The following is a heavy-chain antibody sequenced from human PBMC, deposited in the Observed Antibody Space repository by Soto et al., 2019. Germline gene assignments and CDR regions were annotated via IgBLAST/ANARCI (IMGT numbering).Heavy chain of an antibody. D-gene: IGHD2-21*02. V-gene: IGHV1-46*01. CDR2: INPSGGST. CDR3: ARDGGYCGGDCFYYYYGMDV. J-gene: IGHJ6*02. Sequence: GASVKVSCKASGYTFTSYYMHWVRQAPGQGLEWMGIINPSGGSTSYAQKFQGRVTMTRDTSTSTVYMELSSLRSEDTAVYYCARDGGYCGGDCFYYYYGMDVWGQGTTVTVSS. CDR1: GYTFTSYY.